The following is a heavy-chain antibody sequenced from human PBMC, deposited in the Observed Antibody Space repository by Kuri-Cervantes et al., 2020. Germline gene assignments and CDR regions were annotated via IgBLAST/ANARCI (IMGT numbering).Heavy chain of an antibody. Sequence: ASVKVSCKASGGSFSTYPISWVRQAPGQGLEWMGWINPKSTVTNYAQKFQGRVTMTTDTSTSTAYMELRSLRSDDTAVYYCARGGLRLGELSLSDDAFDIWGQGTMVSVSS. V-gene: IGHV1-18*01. CDR3: ARGGLRLGELSLSDDAFDI. CDR1: GGSFSTYP. D-gene: IGHD3-16*02. J-gene: IGHJ3*02. CDR2: INPKSTVT.